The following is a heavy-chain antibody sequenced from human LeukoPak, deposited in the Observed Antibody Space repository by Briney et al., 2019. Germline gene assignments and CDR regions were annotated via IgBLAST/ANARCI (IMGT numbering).Heavy chain of an antibody. J-gene: IGHJ4*02. CDR2: ISGSGSDGST. V-gene: IGHV3-23*01. CDR3: AKVATLQGVVITFYFDY. CDR1: GFTFSSYG. Sequence: GGSLRLSCAASGFTFSSYGMSWVRQAPGKGLEWVSGISGSGSDGSTYYADSVKGRFTISRDNSKNTLYLQMNSLRAEDTAVYYCAKVATLQGVVITFYFDYWGQGTLVTVSS. D-gene: IGHD3-22*01.